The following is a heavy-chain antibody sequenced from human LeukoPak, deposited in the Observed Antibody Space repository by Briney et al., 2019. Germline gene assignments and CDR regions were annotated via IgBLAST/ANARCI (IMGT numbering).Heavy chain of an antibody. D-gene: IGHD6-19*01. CDR3: ARVGSSGWYRGDYFDY. CDR2: INPNSGGT. Sequence: ASVKVSCKASGYTFSGYYMHWVRQAPGQGLEWMGWINPNSGGTNYAQKFQGRVTMTRDTSISTAYMELSRLRSDDTAVYYCARVGSSGWYRGDYFDYWGQGTLVTVSS. V-gene: IGHV1-2*02. J-gene: IGHJ4*02. CDR1: GYTFSGYY.